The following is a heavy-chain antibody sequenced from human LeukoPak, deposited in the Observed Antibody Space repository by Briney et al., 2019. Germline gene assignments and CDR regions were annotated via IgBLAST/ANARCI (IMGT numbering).Heavy chain of an antibody. V-gene: IGHV3-53*01. Sequence: GGSLRLSCAASGFTVSSNYMSWVRQAPGKGLEWVSVIYSGGSTYYADSVKGRFTISRDNSKNTLYLQMNSLRAEDTAVYYCASDYSGSFGGAFDIWGQGTMVTVSS. J-gene: IGHJ3*02. D-gene: IGHD1-26*01. CDR2: IYSGGST. CDR3: ASDYSGSFGGAFDI. CDR1: GFTVSSNY.